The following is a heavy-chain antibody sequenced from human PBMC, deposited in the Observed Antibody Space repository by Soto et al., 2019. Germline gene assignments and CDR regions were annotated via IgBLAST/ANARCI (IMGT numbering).Heavy chain of an antibody. V-gene: IGHV5-51*01. Sequence: EVQLVQSGAEVKKPGESLKISCKGSGYSFTSYWIGWVRQMPGKGLEWMGIIYPGDSDTRYSPSFQGQVTISADKSISTAYLQWSSLKASDTAMYYCARQARLRYFDWLSPGDAFDIWGQGTMVTVSS. CDR2: IYPGDSDT. J-gene: IGHJ3*02. CDR1: GYSFTSYW. CDR3: ARQARLRYFDWLSPGDAFDI. D-gene: IGHD3-9*01.